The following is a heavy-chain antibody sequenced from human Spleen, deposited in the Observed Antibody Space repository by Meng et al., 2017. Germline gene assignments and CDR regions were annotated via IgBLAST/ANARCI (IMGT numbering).Heavy chain of an antibody. V-gene: IGHV5-51*01. J-gene: IGHJ3*02. CDR3: ARSTMSEYDAFDI. D-gene: IGHD3-10*02. CDR1: GYSFTNYW. Sequence: KVSCKRSGYSFTNYWIGWVRQMPGKGLEWMGSIYPADSDTKYSPSFQGQVTISADKSLSTAYLQWSSLKASDTAMYYCARSTMSEYDAFDIWGQGTMVTVSS. CDR2: IYPADSDT.